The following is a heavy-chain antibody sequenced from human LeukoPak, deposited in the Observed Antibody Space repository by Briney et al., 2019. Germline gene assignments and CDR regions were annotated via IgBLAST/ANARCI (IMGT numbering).Heavy chain of an antibody. Sequence: GGSLRLSCAASGFTFSNDWMHWVRQAPGKGLVWVSRINTDGSTTTYADSVKGRFTISRDNAKNTLYLQMNSLGVEDTAVYYCARGRGGSYHYWGRGTLVTVSS. CDR1: GFTFSNDW. D-gene: IGHD1-26*01. CDR3: ARGRGGSYHY. V-gene: IGHV3-74*01. J-gene: IGHJ4*02. CDR2: INTDGSTT.